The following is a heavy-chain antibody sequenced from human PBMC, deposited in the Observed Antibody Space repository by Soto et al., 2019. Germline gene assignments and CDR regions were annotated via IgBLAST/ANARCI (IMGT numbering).Heavy chain of an antibody. V-gene: IGHV1-46*01. CDR3: ARSSGGNFGIIIEGTNWFAP. J-gene: IGHJ5*02. D-gene: IGHD1-26*01. Sequence: ASVKVSCKAPRDTFTSYYINWVLQAPGQGLEWMGVINPHGGSTAYAQKFKGRVTLTRDTSASTVYMEVSSLTSEDTATYYCARSSGGNFGIIIEGTNWFAPWGQGTLVTVSS. CDR2: INPHGGST. CDR1: RDTFTSYY.